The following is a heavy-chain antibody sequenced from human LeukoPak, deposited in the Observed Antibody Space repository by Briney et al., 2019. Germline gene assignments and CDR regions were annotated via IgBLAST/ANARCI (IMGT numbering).Heavy chain of an antibody. Sequence: GGSLRLSCVASGFTFTDHYMSWVRQAPGKGLEWVSYISSGGDIIYYADSVKGRFTISRDNAKNSLYLQMNSLRAEDTALYYCAKGGVGSSWYHNWFDPWGQGTLVTVSS. V-gene: IGHV3-11*01. D-gene: IGHD6-13*01. CDR2: ISSGGDII. CDR3: AKGGVGSSWYHNWFDP. J-gene: IGHJ5*02. CDR1: GFTFTDHY.